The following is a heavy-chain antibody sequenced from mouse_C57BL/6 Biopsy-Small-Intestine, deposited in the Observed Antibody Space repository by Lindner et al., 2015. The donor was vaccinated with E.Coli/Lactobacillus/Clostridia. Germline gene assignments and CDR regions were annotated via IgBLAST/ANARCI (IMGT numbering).Heavy chain of an antibody. CDR1: GYTFTSYV. V-gene: IGHV1-14*01. Sequence: VQLQESGPELVKPGASVKMSCKASGYTFTSYVIHWVKQKPGQGLEWIGYFNPYNDDTKYNEKFKNKATLTSDKSSSTAYMELSSLTSEDSAVYYCARSRDYGYFDVWGAGTTVTVSS. CDR3: ARSRDYGYFDV. CDR2: FNPYNDDT. J-gene: IGHJ1*01.